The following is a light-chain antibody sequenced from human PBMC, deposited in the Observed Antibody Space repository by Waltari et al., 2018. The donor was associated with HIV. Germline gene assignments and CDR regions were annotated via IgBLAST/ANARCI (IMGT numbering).Light chain of an antibody. Sequence: SALTHPASVSGFSAQSITLPCTGNSSDVGCVNLFSSYQQHPGKAPKLMIYDVSNRPSGVSNRFSGSKSGNTASLTISGLQAEDEADYYCSSYTSSSSLLVFGGGTKLTVL. J-gene: IGLJ3*02. CDR2: DVS. CDR1: SSDVGCVNL. V-gene: IGLV2-14*03. CDR3: SSYTSSSSLLV.